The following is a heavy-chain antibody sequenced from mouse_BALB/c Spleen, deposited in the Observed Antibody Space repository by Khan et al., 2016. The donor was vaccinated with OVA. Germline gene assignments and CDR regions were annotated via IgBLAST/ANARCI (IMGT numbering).Heavy chain of an antibody. CDR3: ARLAYYYDSEGFAY. CDR1: GFTFSTYG. CDR2: ISSGGSYT. D-gene: IGHD1-1*01. Sequence: EVELVESGGDLVKPEGSLKLSCAASGFTFSTYGMSWVRQTPDKRLEWVATISSGGSYTYYPDSVQGRFTLSRDNAKNTLYLQMSSLKSDDTAMFYCARLAYYYDSEGFAYWGQGTLVTVSA. V-gene: IGHV5-6*01. J-gene: IGHJ3*01.